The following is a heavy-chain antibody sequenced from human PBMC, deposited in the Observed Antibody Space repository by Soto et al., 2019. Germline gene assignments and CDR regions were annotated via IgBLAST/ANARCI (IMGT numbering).Heavy chain of an antibody. Sequence: GGSLRLSCAASGFMFSSFGMHWVRQAPGKGLEWVAVIWSDGSKKYHADSVKGRFTLSRDNSENTLYLQMNSLRAEDTAVYYCARGYFGSGSYISDYWGQGTLVTVSS. CDR1: GFMFSSFG. CDR3: ARGYFGSGSYISDY. J-gene: IGHJ4*02. CDR2: IWSDGSKK. D-gene: IGHD3-10*01. V-gene: IGHV3-33*01.